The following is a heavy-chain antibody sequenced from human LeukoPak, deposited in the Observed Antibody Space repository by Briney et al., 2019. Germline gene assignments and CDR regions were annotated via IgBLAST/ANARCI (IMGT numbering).Heavy chain of an antibody. D-gene: IGHD6-13*01. CDR2: IYSGGRT. CDR3: ARPIPADAGAFDI. CDR1: AFTASSKY. J-gene: IGHJ3*02. V-gene: IGHV3-66*04. Sequence: GRSLRLSCAASAFTASSKYMSWVRQPQGKGLEWVSVIYSGGRTYYADSVKGRFTISRDNSKNTLNLQMNSLRAEDTAVYYCARPIPADAGAFDIWGQGTMVTVSS.